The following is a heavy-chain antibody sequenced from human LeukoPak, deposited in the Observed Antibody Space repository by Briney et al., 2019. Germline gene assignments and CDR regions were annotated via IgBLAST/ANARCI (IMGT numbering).Heavy chain of an antibody. CDR2: INHSGNT. V-gene: IGHV4-34*01. J-gene: IGHJ4*02. D-gene: IGHD3-10*02. CDR3: ARGPQNVFDY. Sequence: PSETLSLTCAVYGGSFSGYYWSWIRQPPGKGLEWIGEINHSGNTYYNPSLKSRVTISVDTAKNQFSLKLTSVTAADTAVYYCARGPQNVFDYWGQGTLVTVSS. CDR1: GGSFSGYY.